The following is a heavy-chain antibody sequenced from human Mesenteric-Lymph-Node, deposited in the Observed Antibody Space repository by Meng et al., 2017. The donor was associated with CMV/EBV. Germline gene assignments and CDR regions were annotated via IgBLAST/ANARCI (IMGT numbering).Heavy chain of an antibody. D-gene: IGHD3-10*01. CDR3: ARLDHALGALDI. V-gene: IGHV3-9*01. CDR1: GFTFDDYA. CDR2: ISWNSGRV. Sequence: SLKISCAASGFTFDDYAMHWVRQAPGKGLEWVSGISWNSGRVGYVDSVKGRFTISRDNAKNSLYLQMNGLRAEDTAVYYCARLDHALGALDIWGQGTMVTVSS. J-gene: IGHJ3*02.